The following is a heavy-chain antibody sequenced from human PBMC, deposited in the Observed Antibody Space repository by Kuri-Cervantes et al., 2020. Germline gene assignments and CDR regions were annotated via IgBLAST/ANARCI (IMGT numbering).Heavy chain of an antibody. CDR2: MNPNSGNT. V-gene: IGHV1-8*01. CDR3: ARAYGDDTVKYYYYYGMDV. Sequence: ASVKVSFKASGYTFTSYDINWVRQATGQGLEWMGWMNPNSGNTGYAQKFQGRVTMNSNTSISTAYMELSSLRSEDTAVYYCARAYGDDTVKYYYYYGMDVWGQGTTVTVSS. CDR1: GYTFTSYD. D-gene: IGHD4-17*01. J-gene: IGHJ6*02.